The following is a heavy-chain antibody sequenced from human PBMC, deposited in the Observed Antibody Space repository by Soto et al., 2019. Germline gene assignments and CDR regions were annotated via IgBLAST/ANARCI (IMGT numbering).Heavy chain of an antibody. CDR1: GFTFSSYS. CDR2: ISSSSSYI. Sequence: GGSLRLSCAASGFTFSSYSMNWVRQAPGKGLEWVSSISSSSSYIYYADSVKGRFTISRDNAKNSLYLQMNSLRAEDTAVYYCARVRGGAAFDIWGQGTMVTVSS. V-gene: IGHV3-21*01. CDR3: ARVRGGAAFDI. D-gene: IGHD3-16*01. J-gene: IGHJ3*02.